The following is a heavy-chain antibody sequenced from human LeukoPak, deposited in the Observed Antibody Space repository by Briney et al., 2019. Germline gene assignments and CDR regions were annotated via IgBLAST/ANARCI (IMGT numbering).Heavy chain of an antibody. Sequence: ASVKVSCKASGYTFTGYYMHWVRQAPGQGLEWMGWINPNSGGTNYAQKFQGRVTMTRDTSISTAYMEPSRLRSDDTAVYYCARDLIGYGDNFDYWGQGTLVTVSS. CDR2: INPNSGGT. CDR3: ARDLIGYGDNFDY. V-gene: IGHV1-2*02. D-gene: IGHD3-9*01. CDR1: GYTFTGYY. J-gene: IGHJ4*02.